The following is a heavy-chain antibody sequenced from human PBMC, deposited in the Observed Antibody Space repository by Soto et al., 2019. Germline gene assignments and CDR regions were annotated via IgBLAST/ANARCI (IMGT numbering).Heavy chain of an antibody. CDR2: IYHSGST. D-gene: IGHD2-8*02. CDR1: GGSINSRYW. J-gene: IGHJ4*02. CDR3: ARDKITGLFDY. V-gene: IGHV4-4*02. Sequence: SEILSLTCAVSGGSINSRYWWSWVRQSPGKGLEWIGEIYHSGSTNYNPSLKSRVTISVDTSKNQFSLKLTSVTAADTAVYYCARDKITGLFDYWGQGTLVTVS.